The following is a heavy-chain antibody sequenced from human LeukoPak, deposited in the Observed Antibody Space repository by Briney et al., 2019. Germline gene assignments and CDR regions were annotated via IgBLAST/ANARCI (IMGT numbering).Heavy chain of an antibody. CDR3: ARELTYYYDSSGWFDP. V-gene: IGHV4-39*07. Sequence: SETLSLTCTVSGGSISSSSYYWGWIRQPPGKGLEWIGSIYYSGSTYYNPSLKSRVTISVDTSKNQFSLKLSSVTAADTAVYYCARELTYYYDSSGWFDPWGQGTLVTVSS. CDR1: GGSISSSSYY. J-gene: IGHJ5*02. D-gene: IGHD3-22*01. CDR2: IYYSGST.